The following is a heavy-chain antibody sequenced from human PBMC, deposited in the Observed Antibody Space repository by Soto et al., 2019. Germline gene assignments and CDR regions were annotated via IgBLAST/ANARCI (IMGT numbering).Heavy chain of an antibody. CDR3: AKADTPFYCSGGSCYSHYYYGMDV. CDR1: GFTFSSYA. CDR2: ISGSGGST. Sequence: EVQLLESGGGLVQPGGSLRLSCAASGFTFSSYAMSWVRQAPGKGLEWVSAISGSGGSTYYADSVKGRFTISRDNSKNTLYLQMNSLRAEDTAVYYCAKADTPFYCSGGSCYSHYYYGMDVWGQGTTVTVSS. D-gene: IGHD2-15*01. V-gene: IGHV3-23*01. J-gene: IGHJ6*02.